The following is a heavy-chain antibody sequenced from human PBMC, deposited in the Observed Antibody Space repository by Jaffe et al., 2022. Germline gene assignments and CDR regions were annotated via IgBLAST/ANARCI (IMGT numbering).Heavy chain of an antibody. V-gene: IGHV4-59*01. D-gene: IGHD6-19*01. CDR3: ARDRGWSYNWFDP. CDR2: IYYSGST. Sequence: QVQLQESGPGLVKPSETLSLTCTVSGGSISSYYWSWIRQPPGKGLEWIGYIYYSGSTNYNPSLKSRVTISVDTSKNQFSLKLSSVTAADTAVYYCARDRGWSYNWFDPWGQGTLVTVSS. J-gene: IGHJ5*02. CDR1: GGSISSYY.